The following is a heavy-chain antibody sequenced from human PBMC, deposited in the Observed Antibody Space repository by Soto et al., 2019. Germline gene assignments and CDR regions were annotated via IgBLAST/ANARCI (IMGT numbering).Heavy chain of an antibody. Sequence: PGGSLRLSCAASGFTFSSYGMHWVRQAPGKGLEWVAVIWYDGSNKYYADSVKGRFTISRDNSKNTLYLQMNSLRAEDTAVYYCAKNWDTTSSSSSHWGQGTLVTVSS. CDR2: IWYDGSNK. D-gene: IGHD6-6*01. V-gene: IGHV3-33*06. J-gene: IGHJ4*02. CDR1: GFTFSSYG. CDR3: AKNWDTTSSSSSH.